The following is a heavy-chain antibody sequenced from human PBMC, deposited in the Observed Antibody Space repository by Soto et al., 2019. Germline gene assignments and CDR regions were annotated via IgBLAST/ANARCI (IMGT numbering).Heavy chain of an antibody. CDR1: GFAFTNYA. V-gene: IGHV3-23*01. CDR2: ISGSGDGGDT. D-gene: IGHD3-10*01. J-gene: IGHJ4*02. Sequence: PGGSLRLSCAASGFAFTNYAMTWVRQAPGRGLEWVSAISGSGDGGDTYYADSVKGRFTISRDNSKNTLYLQMNSLRAEDTAVYYCARVRASRFGGGTFDYWGQGTLVTVSS. CDR3: ARVRASRFGGGTFDY.